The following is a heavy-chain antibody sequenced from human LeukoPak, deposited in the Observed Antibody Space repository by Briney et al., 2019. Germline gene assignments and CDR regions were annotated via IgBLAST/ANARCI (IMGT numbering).Heavy chain of an antibody. CDR3: ARRVIAVAERGDWFDP. V-gene: IGHV4-39*01. CDR1: GGSISSSSYS. CDR2: IYYSGST. J-gene: IGHJ5*02. Sequence: PSETLSLTCTVSGGSISSSSYSWGWIRQPPGKGLEWIGSIYYSGSTYYNPSLKSRVTISVDTSKNQFSLKLSSVTAADTAVYYCARRVIAVAERGDWFDPWGQGTLVTVSS. D-gene: IGHD6-19*01.